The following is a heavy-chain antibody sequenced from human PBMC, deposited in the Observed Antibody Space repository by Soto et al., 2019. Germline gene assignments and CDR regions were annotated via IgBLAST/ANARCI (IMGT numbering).Heavy chain of an antibody. Sequence: QITLKESGPSLVNPTQSLTLTCSFSGFSLTTTEVAVGWIRQPPGKALEWLALIYWDDDKRYSPSLKSSLTITKDTAKNQVVLTMTTVHPEDRATYFCPHSGPIAPVASDYWGQGILVTVSS. J-gene: IGHJ4*02. CDR1: GFSLTTTEVA. CDR2: IYWDDDK. V-gene: IGHV2-5*02. CDR3: PHSGPIAPVASDY.